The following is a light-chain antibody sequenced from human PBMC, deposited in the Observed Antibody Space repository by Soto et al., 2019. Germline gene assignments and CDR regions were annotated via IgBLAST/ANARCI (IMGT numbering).Light chain of an antibody. V-gene: IGLV1-51*02. CDR2: ENN. Sequence: QSALTHPPSVSAAPGQKGTISCSRSSSNIGNNYVSWYQQLPGTAPKLHIYENNKRPSGIPDRFSGSKSGTSAPLRITGLQTGDEADYYRGTWDTSLSAFYVFGTGTKVTVL. CDR1: SSNIGNNY. J-gene: IGLJ1*01. CDR3: GTWDTSLSAFYV.